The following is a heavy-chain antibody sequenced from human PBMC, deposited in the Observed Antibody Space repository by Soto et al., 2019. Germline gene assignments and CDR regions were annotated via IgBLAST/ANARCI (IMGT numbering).Heavy chain of an antibody. D-gene: IGHD2-15*01. Sequence: QVQLQESGPGLVKPSETLSLTCTVSGDSISGYHWNWLRQPPGKGVEWIGYIHNSGSTTYNSSLKSRVNISIDTSKTKSALKLTSVTAADTAVYYCARDPVDGDAFFDYWGQGTLVTVSS. J-gene: IGHJ4*02. CDR1: GDSISGYH. CDR3: ARDPVDGDAFFDY. CDR2: IHNSGST. V-gene: IGHV4-59*01.